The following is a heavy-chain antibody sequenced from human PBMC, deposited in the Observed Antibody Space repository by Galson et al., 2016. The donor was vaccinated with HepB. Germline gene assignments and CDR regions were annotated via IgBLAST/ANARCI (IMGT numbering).Heavy chain of an antibody. CDR1: GGIFRNYV. CDR2: IIPMFGTA. V-gene: IGHV1-69*13. Sequence: SVKVSCKASGGIFRNYVFSWVRQAPGQGLEWMGAIIPMFGTANYAQNFQGRVTITADEFMRTAYMELRSLRSEDTAVYYCARVYPLTSAYYFDYWGQGSLVTVSS. CDR3: ARVYPLTSAYYFDY. J-gene: IGHJ4*02. D-gene: IGHD3-22*01.